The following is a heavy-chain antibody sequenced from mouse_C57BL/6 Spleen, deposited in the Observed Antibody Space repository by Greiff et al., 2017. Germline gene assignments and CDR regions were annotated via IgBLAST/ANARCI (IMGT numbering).Heavy chain of an antibody. J-gene: IGHJ2*01. CDR1: GYTFTSYG. CDR3: ARWGGNLYYFDY. V-gene: IGHV1-81*01. Sequence: VQLQQSGAELARPGASVKLSCKASGYTFTSYGLSWVKQRTGQGLEWIGEIYPRSGNTYYNEKFKGKATLTADKSSSTAYMELRSLTSEDSAVYFCARWGGNLYYFDYWGQGTTLTVSS. D-gene: IGHD2-1*01. CDR2: IYPRSGNT.